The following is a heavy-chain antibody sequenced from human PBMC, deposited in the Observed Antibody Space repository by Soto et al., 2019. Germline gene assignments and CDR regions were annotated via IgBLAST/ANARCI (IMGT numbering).Heavy chain of an antibody. J-gene: IGHJ6*02. CDR1: GYTFTSYD. CDR2: MNPNSGNT. D-gene: IGHD5-18*01. CDR3: ASIVTGWPRNSLDV. V-gene: IGHV1-8*01. Sequence: ASVKVSCKASGYTFTSYDINWVRQATGQGLEWMGWMNPNSGNTGYAQKLQGRVTITRNTSTSTAYMELSSLRSEDTAVYYCASIVTGWPRNSLDVWGQGTTVTVSS.